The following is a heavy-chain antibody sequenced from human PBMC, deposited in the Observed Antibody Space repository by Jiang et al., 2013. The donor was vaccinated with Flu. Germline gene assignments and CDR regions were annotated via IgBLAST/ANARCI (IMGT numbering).Heavy chain of an antibody. CDR3: ARVNYDRRIDY. Sequence: KGLEWIGYIYYSGSTYYNPSLKSRVTISVDTSKNQFSLKLSSVTAADTAVYYCARVNYDRRIDYWGQGTLVTVSS. D-gene: IGHD3-22*01. V-gene: IGHV4-31*02. J-gene: IGHJ4*02. CDR2: IYYSGST.